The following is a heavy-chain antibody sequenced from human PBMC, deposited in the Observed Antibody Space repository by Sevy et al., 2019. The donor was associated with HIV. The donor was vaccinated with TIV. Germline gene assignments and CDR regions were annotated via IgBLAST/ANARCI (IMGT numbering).Heavy chain of an antibody. D-gene: IGHD6-19*01. CDR2: IGNGGGGS. CDR3: AKLQGAVALNDAFDI. CDR1: RFIISEYA. J-gene: IGHJ3*02. Sequence: GGSLRLSCEASRFIISEYAMAWVRQAPGKGLEWVSGIGNGGGGSKYADSVKGRFTVSRDNSKDTLYLQMNNLRSDDTAVYYCAKLQGAVALNDAFDIWGQGTMVTVSS. V-gene: IGHV3-23*01.